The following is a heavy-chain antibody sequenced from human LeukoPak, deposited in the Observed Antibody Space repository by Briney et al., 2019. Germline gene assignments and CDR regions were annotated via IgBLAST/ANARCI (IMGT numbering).Heavy chain of an antibody. CDR2: IYYSGST. CDR1: GGSVSSGSYY. Sequence: PSETLSLTCTVSGGSVSSGSYYWSWIRQPPGKGLEWIGYIYYSGSTNYNPSLKSRVTISVDTSKNQFSLKLSTVTAADTAVYYCAREGLYGDYVWSSDYWGQGTLVTVSS. CDR3: AREGLYGDYVWSSDY. V-gene: IGHV4-61*01. J-gene: IGHJ4*02. D-gene: IGHD4-17*01.